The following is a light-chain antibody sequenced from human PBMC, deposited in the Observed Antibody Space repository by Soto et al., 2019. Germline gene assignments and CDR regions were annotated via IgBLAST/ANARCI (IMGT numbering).Light chain of an antibody. V-gene: IGKV1-17*01. CDR1: QGIGND. CDR2: GAS. CDR3: LRHNSYPLT. Sequence: DIQMTQSPSPLSASVGDRVTITCRASQGIGNDLGWFQQKPGKAPKRLIYGASNLQSGVPSRFSGSGSGTEFTLKISSRQPEDCATYYCLRHNSYPLTFGGGTKVEI. J-gene: IGKJ4*01.